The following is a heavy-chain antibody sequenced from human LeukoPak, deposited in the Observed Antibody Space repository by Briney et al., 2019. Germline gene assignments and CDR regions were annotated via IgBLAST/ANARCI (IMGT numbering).Heavy chain of an antibody. CDR1: GFTFSDYS. J-gene: IGHJ4*02. CDR3: AGDPWRGGSVGSCYDY. D-gene: IGHD2-15*01. CDR2: ISSGSGYI. Sequence: GGSLRLSCAASGFTFSDYSMNWVRQAPGKVLEWVSYISSGSGYIYYADSVKGRFTISRDNAKNSLYLQMNSLTAEDTAVYYCAGDPWRGGSVGSCYDYWGQGTVVTVSS. V-gene: IGHV3-21*01.